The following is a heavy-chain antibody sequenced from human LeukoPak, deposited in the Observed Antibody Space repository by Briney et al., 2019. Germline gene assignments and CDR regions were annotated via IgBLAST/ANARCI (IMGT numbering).Heavy chain of an antibody. CDR1: GFTFSSYA. D-gene: IGHD6-19*01. CDR2: ISGSGGST. Sequence: GGSLRLSCAASGFTFSSYAMSWVRQAPGKGLEWVSAISGSGGSTYYADSVKGRFTITRDNSKNTLYLQMNSLRAEDTAVYYCAKIIAVAGTADDYWGQGTLVTVSS. J-gene: IGHJ4*02. CDR3: AKIIAVAGTADDY. V-gene: IGHV3-23*01.